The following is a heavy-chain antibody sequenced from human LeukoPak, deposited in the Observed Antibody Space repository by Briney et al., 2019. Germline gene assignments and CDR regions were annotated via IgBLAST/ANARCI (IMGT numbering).Heavy chain of an antibody. CDR1: GGSITSHF. CDR2: FHYSGST. V-gene: IGHV4-59*11. J-gene: IGHJ5*01. CDR3: VRLVWLGESPGSWFDS. Sequence: PSETLSLICCVWGGSITSHFWSGFRQPPGKALEWIGYFHYSGSTNYNPSPKIRVPISPDTSQDHLLRLLSSVTAADTAVDHCVRLVWLGESPGSWFDSWGQGTLVTVSS. D-gene: IGHD3-10*01.